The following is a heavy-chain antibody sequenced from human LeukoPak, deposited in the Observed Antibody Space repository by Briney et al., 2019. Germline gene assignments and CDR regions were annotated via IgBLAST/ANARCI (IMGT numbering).Heavy chain of an antibody. V-gene: IGHV3-11*01. Sequence: GGSLRLSCAASGFTLSDYYMSWIRQAPGKGLEWVSYISSSGSTIYYADSVKGRFTISRDSAKNSLYLQMNSLRAEDTAVYYCARASCGYVWGSYRLDAFDIWGQGTMVTVSS. J-gene: IGHJ3*02. CDR3: ARASCGYVWGSYRLDAFDI. CDR1: GFTLSDYY. CDR2: ISSSGSTI. D-gene: IGHD3-16*02.